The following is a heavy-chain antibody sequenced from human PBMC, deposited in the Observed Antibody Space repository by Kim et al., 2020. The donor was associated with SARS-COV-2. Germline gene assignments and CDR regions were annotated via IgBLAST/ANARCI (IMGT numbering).Heavy chain of an antibody. CDR3: ATTAGSYRGFDY. J-gene: IGHJ4*02. CDR2: FDPEDGET. D-gene: IGHD1-26*01. V-gene: IGHV1-24*01. Sequence: ASVKVSCKVSGYTLTELSMHWVRQAPGKGLEWMGGFDPEDGETIYAQKFQGRVTMTEDTSTDTAYMELSSLRSEDTAVYYCATTAGSYRGFDYWGQGTLVTVSS. CDR1: GYTLTELS.